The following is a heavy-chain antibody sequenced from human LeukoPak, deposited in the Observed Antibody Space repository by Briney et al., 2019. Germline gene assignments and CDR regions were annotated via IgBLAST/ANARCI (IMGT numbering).Heavy chain of an antibody. CDR2: IYYSGST. D-gene: IGHD1-26*01. CDR1: GGSLSSSSYY. Sequence: SETLSLTCTVSGGSLSSSSYYWGWIRQPPGKGLEWIGSIYYSGSTYYNPSLKSRVTISVDTSKNQFSLKLSSVTAADTAVYYCARRYSGTNFDYWGQGTLVTVSS. V-gene: IGHV4-39*01. CDR3: ARRYSGTNFDY. J-gene: IGHJ4*02.